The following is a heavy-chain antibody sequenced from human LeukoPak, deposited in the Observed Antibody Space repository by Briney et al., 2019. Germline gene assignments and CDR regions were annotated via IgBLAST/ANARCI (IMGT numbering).Heavy chain of an antibody. CDR3: AKDGGLWVSAHWGDS. J-gene: IGHJ4*02. CDR2: ITDNGGST. CDR1: GFTFSTYG. D-gene: IGHD7-27*01. Sequence: GGSLRLSCAASGFTFSTYGMSWVRQAPGKGLEWVSAITDNGGSTYYADSVKGRFTISRDNSRNTLFLQMNSLRAEDTAVYYCAKDGGLWVSAHWGDSWGRGTLVTVSS. V-gene: IGHV3-23*01.